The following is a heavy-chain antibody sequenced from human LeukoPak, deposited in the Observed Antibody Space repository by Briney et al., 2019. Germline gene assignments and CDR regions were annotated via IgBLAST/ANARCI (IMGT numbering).Heavy chain of an antibody. D-gene: IGHD6-13*01. CDR3: AKDMVPAAGFDY. CDR2: ISWNSGSI. CDR1: GFTFDDYA. J-gene: IGHJ4*02. V-gene: IGHV3-9*01. Sequence: GGSLRLSCAASGFTFDDYAMHWVRQAPGKGLEWVSGISWNSGSIGYADSVKGRFTISRDNAKNSLYLQMNSLRAEDTALYYCAKDMVPAAGFDYRGQGTLVTVSS.